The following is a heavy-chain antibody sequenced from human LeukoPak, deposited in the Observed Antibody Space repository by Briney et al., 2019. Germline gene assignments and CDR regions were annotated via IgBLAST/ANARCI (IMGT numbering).Heavy chain of an antibody. D-gene: IGHD1-26*01. Sequence: SQTLSLTCTVSGGSISSGDYYWSWIRQPPGKGLEWIGYIYYSGSTYYNPSLKSRVTILVDTSKNQFSLKLSSVTAADTAVYYCARSPLGSPIDYWGQGTLVTVSS. V-gene: IGHV4-30-4*08. CDR3: ARSPLGSPIDY. CDR2: IYYSGST. CDR1: GGSISSGDYY. J-gene: IGHJ4*02.